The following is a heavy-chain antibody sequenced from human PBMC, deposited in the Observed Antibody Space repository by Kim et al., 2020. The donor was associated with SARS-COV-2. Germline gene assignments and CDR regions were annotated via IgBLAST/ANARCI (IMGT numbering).Heavy chain of an antibody. Sequence: LKSRVTISVDTSKNQFSLKPSSVPAADTAVYYCARLGYSSSWYGLRNWFDPWGQGTLVTVSS. CDR3: ARLGYSSSWYGLRNWFDP. J-gene: IGHJ5*02. D-gene: IGHD6-13*01. V-gene: IGHV4-34*01.